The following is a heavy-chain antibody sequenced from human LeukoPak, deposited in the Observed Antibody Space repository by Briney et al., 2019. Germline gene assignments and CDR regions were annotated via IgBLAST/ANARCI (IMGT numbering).Heavy chain of an antibody. V-gene: IGHV4-34*01. J-gene: IGHJ4*02. CDR3: ARLPRDDYGDYGYYFDY. D-gene: IGHD4-17*01. Sequence: LETLSLTCAVYGGSFSGYYWSWIRQPPGKGLEWIGEINHSGSTNYNPSLKSRVTISVDTSKNQFSLKLSSVTAADTAVYYCARLPRDDYGDYGYYFDYWGQGTLVTVSS. CDR1: GGSFSGYY. CDR2: INHSGST.